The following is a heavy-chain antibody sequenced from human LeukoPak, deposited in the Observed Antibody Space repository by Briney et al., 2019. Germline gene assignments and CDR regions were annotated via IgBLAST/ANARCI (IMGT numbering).Heavy chain of an antibody. D-gene: IGHD3-16*01. V-gene: IGHV3-23*01. CDR2: INNSGGRT. Sequence: PGGSLRLSCAASGFTFSTYAMSWVRQAPGKGLEWVSAINNSGGRTYYADSVKGRFTISRDNSKHTLYLQMNSLRAEDTAIYYCARKGEERLISFDYWGQGTLFTVSS. J-gene: IGHJ4*02. CDR1: GFTFSTYA. CDR3: ARKGEERLISFDY.